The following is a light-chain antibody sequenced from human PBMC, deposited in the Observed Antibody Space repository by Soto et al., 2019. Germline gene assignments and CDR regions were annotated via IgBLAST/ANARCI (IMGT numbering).Light chain of an antibody. J-gene: IGKJ2*01. CDR1: QPVATNS. CDR3: QQYGSSPMYT. CDR2: SAS. Sequence: EIVLTQSPGTLSLSPGEKVTLSCRASQPVATNSVAWYQQKPGQAPRLLFYSASNRATGVPDRFSGSGSETDFTLTISRLEPEDFAVYYCQQYGSSPMYTFGQGTKLEIK. V-gene: IGKV3-20*01.